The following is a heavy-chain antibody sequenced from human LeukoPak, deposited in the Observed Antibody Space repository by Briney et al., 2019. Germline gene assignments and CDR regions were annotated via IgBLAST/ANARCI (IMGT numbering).Heavy chain of an antibody. Sequence: ASVKVSCKASGYTFTSYDINWVRQATGQGLEWMGWMNPNSGNTGYAQKFQGRVTMTRNTSISTAYMELSSLRSEDTAVYYCARGLIRITMVRGVILGYWGQGTLVTVSS. D-gene: IGHD3-10*01. J-gene: IGHJ4*02. V-gene: IGHV1-8*01. CDR3: ARGLIRITMVRGVILGY. CDR1: GYTFTSYD. CDR2: MNPNSGNT.